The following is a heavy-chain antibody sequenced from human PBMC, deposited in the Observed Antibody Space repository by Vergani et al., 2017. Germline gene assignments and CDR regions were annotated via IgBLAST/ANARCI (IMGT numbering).Heavy chain of an antibody. Sequence: QVQLVQSGAEVKKPGASVKVSCKASGYTFTSYAMHWVRQAPGQRLEWMGWSSAYNGNTNYAQKLQGRVTMTTDTSTSTAYMELRSLRSDDTAVYYCARDATSAYSSGFLASWGQGTLVTVSS. CDR2: SSAYNGNT. CDR3: ARDATSAYSSGFLAS. J-gene: IGHJ5*02. CDR1: GYTFTSYA. V-gene: IGHV1-18*01. D-gene: IGHD6-19*01.